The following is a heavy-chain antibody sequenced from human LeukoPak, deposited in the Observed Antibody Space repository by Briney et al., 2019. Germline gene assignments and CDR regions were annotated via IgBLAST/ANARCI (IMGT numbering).Heavy chain of an antibody. J-gene: IGHJ4*02. D-gene: IGHD5-18*01. V-gene: IGHV3-23*01. CDR3: AKDGRGFSYGYGDYYFDF. CDR2: ISGGGGTT. CDR1: GFTFSSYA. Sequence: PGGSLRLSCAASGFTFSSYAMSWVRQVPGRGLEWVSGISGGGGTTYYADSVKGWFTISRDNSKNTLSLQMNSLRAEDTAVYYCAKDGRGFSYGYGDYYFDFWGRGTLATVSS.